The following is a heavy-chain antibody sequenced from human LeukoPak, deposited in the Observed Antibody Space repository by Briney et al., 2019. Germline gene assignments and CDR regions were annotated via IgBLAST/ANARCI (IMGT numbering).Heavy chain of an antibody. Sequence: SETLSLTCAAYGGSFSGYYWSWIRQPPGKGLEWIGEINHSGGTNDNPSLKRRVTISVDPSKHQSSLKLRSVTAADTAVYYCARGSGAVAGTDFDYWGQGTLVSVSS. D-gene: IGHD6-19*01. CDR1: GGSFSGYY. J-gene: IGHJ4*02. CDR2: INHSGGT. CDR3: ARGSGAVAGTDFDY. V-gene: IGHV4-34*01.